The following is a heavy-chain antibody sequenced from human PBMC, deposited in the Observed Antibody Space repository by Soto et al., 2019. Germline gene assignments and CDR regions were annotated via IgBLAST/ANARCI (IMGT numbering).Heavy chain of an antibody. CDR2: INAGNGNT. V-gene: IGHV1-3*01. D-gene: IGHD2-15*01. CDR1: GYTFTSYA. CDR3: ARGRYCSGGSCPNWFDP. Sequence: QVQLVQSGAEVKKPGASVKVSCKASGYTFTSYAMHWVRQATGQRLEWMGWINAGNGNTKYSQKSQGRVTITRDTSPSKEYMELIRLRSEDTAVYYCARGRYCSGGSCPNWFDPWGQGHLVTVAS. J-gene: IGHJ5*02.